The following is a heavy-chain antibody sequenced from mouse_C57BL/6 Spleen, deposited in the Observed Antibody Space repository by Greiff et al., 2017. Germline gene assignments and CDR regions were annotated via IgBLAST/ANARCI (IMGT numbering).Heavy chain of an antibody. CDR3: ARSGNYVAY. CDR1: AYTFPSKG. D-gene: IGHD2-1*01. CDR2: IYPRSGNT. V-gene: IGHV1-81*01. J-gene: IGHJ3*01. Sequence: QFHLQQSGAELARPGASVRLSCKASAYTFPSKGISWVKRRPGQGLGWIGEIYPRSGNTYYNEKFKGKATLTADKSSSTAYMELRSLTSEDSAVYFCARSGNYVAYWGQGTLVTVSA.